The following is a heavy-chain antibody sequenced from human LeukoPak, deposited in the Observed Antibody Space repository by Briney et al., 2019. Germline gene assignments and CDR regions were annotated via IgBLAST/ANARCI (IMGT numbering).Heavy chain of an antibody. CDR1: GFTFSTYW. CDR3: ASHYDFWSGGTDAFDI. V-gene: IGHV3-7*01. CDR2: IRKDGSDI. Sequence: GGSLRLSCAASGFTFSTYWMSWVRQAPGKGLEWVANIRKDGSDIHYVDSVKGRFTISRDNAKNSLYLEMSSLRGEDTALYYCASHYDFWSGGTDAFDIWGQGTMVTVSS. J-gene: IGHJ3*02. D-gene: IGHD3-3*01.